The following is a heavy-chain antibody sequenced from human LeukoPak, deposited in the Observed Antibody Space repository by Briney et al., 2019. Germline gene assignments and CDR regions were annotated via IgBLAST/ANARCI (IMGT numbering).Heavy chain of an antibody. Sequence: GGSLRLSCAASGFTFSSYAMSWVRLAPGKGLEWVSAITGSGGRTYYADSVKGRFNISRDNSKNTLYLQMNSLRAEDTAIYYCAKEYTGTFSPFPSYFDNWGQGTLVTVSS. J-gene: IGHJ4*02. V-gene: IGHV3-23*01. CDR2: ITGSGGRT. D-gene: IGHD1-26*01. CDR3: AKEYTGTFSPFPSYFDN. CDR1: GFTFSSYA.